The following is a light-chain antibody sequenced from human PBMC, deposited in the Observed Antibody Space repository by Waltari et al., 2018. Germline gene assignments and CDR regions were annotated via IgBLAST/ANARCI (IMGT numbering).Light chain of an antibody. CDR3: QHYGGFPWS. CDR1: RTIYSDY. J-gene: IGKJ1*01. Sequence: DTLLTQSPGTLSLSPGERATLSCRPSRTIYSDYLAWYQQKSGQAPSLLIYGVSNRATGVADRFSGSGSGTDFYLTINRLEPEDAAVYFCQHYGGFPWSFGQGTKVEIK. V-gene: IGKV3-20*01. CDR2: GVS.